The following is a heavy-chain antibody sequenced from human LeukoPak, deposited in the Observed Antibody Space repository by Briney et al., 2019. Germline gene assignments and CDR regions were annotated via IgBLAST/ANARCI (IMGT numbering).Heavy chain of an antibody. CDR1: GFTFSSYA. D-gene: IGHD5-18*01. CDR2: ISASGDST. J-gene: IGHJ4*02. Sequence: SGGSLRLSCAASGFTFSSYAMNWVRQAPGKGLEWVSAISASGDSTFYTGSVKGRFTISRDNSKNTLYLQMDSLRAEDTAIYYCASPRTAMVTDYFDYWGQGTLVTVSS. CDR3: ASPRTAMVTDYFDY. V-gene: IGHV3-23*01.